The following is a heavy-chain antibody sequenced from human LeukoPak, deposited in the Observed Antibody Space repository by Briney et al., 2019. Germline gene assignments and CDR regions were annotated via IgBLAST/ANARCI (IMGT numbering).Heavy chain of an antibody. V-gene: IGHV3-74*01. J-gene: IGHJ4*02. CDR2: INSDGSST. CDR1: GFTFSSYW. CDR3: AKARAIVGATLDY. D-gene: IGHD1-26*01. Sequence: PGGSLRLSCAASGFTFSSYWMHWVRQAPGKGLVWVSRINSDGSSTSYADSVKGRFTISRDNAKNTLYLQMNSLRAEDTALYYCAKARAIVGATLDYWGQGTLVTVSS.